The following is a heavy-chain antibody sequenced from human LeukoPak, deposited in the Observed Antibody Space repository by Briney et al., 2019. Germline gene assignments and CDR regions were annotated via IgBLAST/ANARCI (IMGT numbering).Heavy chain of an antibody. CDR2: IWYDGSNK. CDR3: AREIGPEYYFDY. Sequence: PGGSLRLSCAASGFIFSSYAMHWVRQAPGKGLEWVAVIWYDGSNKYYADSVKGRFTISRDNSKNTLYLQMNSLRAEDTAVYYCAREIGPEYYFDYWGQGTLVTVSS. CDR1: GFIFSSYA. J-gene: IGHJ4*02. V-gene: IGHV3-33*08.